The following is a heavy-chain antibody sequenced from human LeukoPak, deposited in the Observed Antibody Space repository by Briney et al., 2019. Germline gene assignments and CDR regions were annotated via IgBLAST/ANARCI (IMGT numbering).Heavy chain of an antibody. CDR3: ARGQVAAPPY. CDR2: INHNGST. Sequence: SETLSLTCAVYGGSFSGYYWSWIRQPPGKGLEWIGEINHNGSTNYNPSLKSRVTISVDTSKNQFSLKLSSVTAADTAVYYCARGQVAAPPYWGQGTLVTVSS. D-gene: IGHD6-19*01. CDR1: GGSFSGYY. J-gene: IGHJ4*02. V-gene: IGHV4-34*01.